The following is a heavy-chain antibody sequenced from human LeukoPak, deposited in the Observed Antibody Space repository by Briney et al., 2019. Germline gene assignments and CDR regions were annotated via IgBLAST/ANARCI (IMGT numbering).Heavy chain of an antibody. CDR3: ARDPQGYSSSWFDY. V-gene: IGHV3-21*01. CDR1: GFTFSSYG. Sequence: PGGSLRLSCAASGFTFSSYGMNWVRQAPGKGLEWVSSISRSSTYIHYADSVKGRFTISRDNAKNSLYLQMNSLRAEDTALYYCARDPQGYSSSWFDYWGQGTLVTVSS. D-gene: IGHD6-13*01. J-gene: IGHJ4*02. CDR2: ISRSSTYI.